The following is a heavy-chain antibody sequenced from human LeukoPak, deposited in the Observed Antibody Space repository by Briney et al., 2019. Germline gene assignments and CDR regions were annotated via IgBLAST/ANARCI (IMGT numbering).Heavy chain of an antibody. D-gene: IGHD3-3*01. J-gene: IGHJ4*02. CDR3: AREGPYDFWSGYYRRFDY. CDR1: GYTFTSYG. V-gene: IGHV1-18*01. Sequence: APVKVSCKASGYTFTSYGISWVRQAPGQGLEWMGWISAYNGNTNYAQKLQGRVTMTTDTFTSTAYMELRSLRSDDTAVYYCAREGPYDFWSGYYRRFDYWGQGTLVTVSS. CDR2: ISAYNGNT.